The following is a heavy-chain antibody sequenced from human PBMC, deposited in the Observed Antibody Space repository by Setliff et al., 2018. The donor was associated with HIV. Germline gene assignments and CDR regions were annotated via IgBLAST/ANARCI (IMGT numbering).Heavy chain of an antibody. J-gene: IGHJ4*02. Sequence: ASETLSLTCTVSGGSISSYYWSWIRQPQGKGLEWIGYIYYSGSTNYNPSLKSRVTISVDTSKNQFSLKLSSVTAADTAVYYRARDLMAPDRYFDYWGQGTLVTVSS. D-gene: IGHD2-8*01. CDR3: ARDLMAPDRYFDY. CDR2: IYYSGST. V-gene: IGHV4-59*01. CDR1: GGSISSYY.